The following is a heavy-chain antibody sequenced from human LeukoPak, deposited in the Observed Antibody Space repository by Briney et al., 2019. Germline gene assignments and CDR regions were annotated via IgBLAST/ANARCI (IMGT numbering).Heavy chain of an antibody. Sequence: GGSLRLSCAASGFTFSSYGMHWVRQAPGKGLEWVAFIRYDGSNKYYADSVKGRFTISRDNSKNTLYLRMNSLRAEDTAVYYCAKDYEGYCSSTSCYGAFDIWGQGTMVTVSS. D-gene: IGHD2-2*01. CDR1: GFTFSSYG. CDR2: IRYDGSNK. V-gene: IGHV3-30*02. CDR3: AKDYEGYCSSTSCYGAFDI. J-gene: IGHJ3*02.